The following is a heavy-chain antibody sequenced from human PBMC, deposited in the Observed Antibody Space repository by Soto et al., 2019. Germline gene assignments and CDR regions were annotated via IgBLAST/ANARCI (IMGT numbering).Heavy chain of an antibody. D-gene: IGHD6-6*01. CDR3: ARDPQAYVSYSSSSEEDY. CDR2: IYSGGST. J-gene: IGHJ4*02. Sequence: EVQLVESGGGLVQPGGSLRLSCAASGFTVSSNYMSWVRQAPGKGLEWVSVIYSGGSTYYADSVKGRFTISRDNSKNTLYLQMNSLGAEDAAVYYCARDPQAYVSYSSSSEEDYWGQGTLVPVSS. CDR1: GFTVSSNY. V-gene: IGHV3-66*01.